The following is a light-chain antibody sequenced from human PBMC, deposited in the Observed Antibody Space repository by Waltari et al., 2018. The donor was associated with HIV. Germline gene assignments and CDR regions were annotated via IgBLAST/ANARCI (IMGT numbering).Light chain of an antibody. CDR2: CTN. J-gene: IGLJ3*02. V-gene: IGLV1-44*01. CDR1: RSNIGSNS. Sequence: QSVLTQVSSASGTPGQRVTISCSGSRSNIGSNSVTWYQQFPGKAPKLLIHCTNQRPSGVSDRFAGSKSGTSASLDISGLQSGDEADYYCASWDDSVNLYVVFGGGTRLTVL. CDR3: ASWDDSVNLYVV.